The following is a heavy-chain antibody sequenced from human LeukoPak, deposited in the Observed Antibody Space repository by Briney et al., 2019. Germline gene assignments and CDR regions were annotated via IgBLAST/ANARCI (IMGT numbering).Heavy chain of an antibody. J-gene: IGHJ4*02. Sequence: SETLSLTCTVSGGSISSSSYYWGWIRQPPGKGLEWIGSIYYSGSTYYNPSLKSRVTISVDTSKNQFSLKLSSVTAADTAVYYCASLEYYYDSSSPQHEEGESWGQGTLVTVSS. CDR1: GGSISSSSYY. D-gene: IGHD3-22*01. CDR3: ASLEYYYDSSSPQHEEGES. CDR2: IYYSGST. V-gene: IGHV4-39*01.